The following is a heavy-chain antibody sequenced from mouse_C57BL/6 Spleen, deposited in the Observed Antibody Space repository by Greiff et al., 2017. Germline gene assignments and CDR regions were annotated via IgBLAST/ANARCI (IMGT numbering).Heavy chain of an antibody. V-gene: IGHV3-6*01. CDR1: GYSITSGYY. J-gene: IGHJ1*03. D-gene: IGHD1-1*01. CDR2: ISYDGSN. Sequence: EVKLVESGPGLVKPSQSLSLTCSVTGYSITSGYYWNWIRQFPGNKLEWMGYISYDGSNNYNPSLKNRISITRDTSKNQFFLKLNSVTTEDTATYYCAIYYYGSSYHWYFDVWGTGTTVTVSS. CDR3: AIYYYGSSYHWYFDV.